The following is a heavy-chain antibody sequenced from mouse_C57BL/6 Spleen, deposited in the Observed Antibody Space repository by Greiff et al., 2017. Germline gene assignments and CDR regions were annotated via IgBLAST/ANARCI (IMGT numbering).Heavy chain of an antibody. Sequence: QVQLQQSGAELARPGASVKLSCKASGYTFTSYGISWVKQRTGQGLEWIGEIYPRSGNTYYNEKFKGKATLTADKSSSTAYMERRSLTSEDSAVYFCGRLESYGAMDYWGQGTSVTVSS. J-gene: IGHJ4*01. CDR1: GYTFTSYG. CDR3: GRLESYGAMDY. CDR2: IYPRSGNT. V-gene: IGHV1-81*01. D-gene: IGHD3-3*01.